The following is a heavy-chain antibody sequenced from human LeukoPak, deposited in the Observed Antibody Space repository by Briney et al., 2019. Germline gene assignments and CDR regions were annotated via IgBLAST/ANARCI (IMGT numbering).Heavy chain of an antibody. V-gene: IGHV4-34*01. J-gene: IGHJ4*02. D-gene: IGHD5-18*01. CDR3: AREGSGYSYGHIDY. CDR2: INHSGST. Sequence: SETLSLTCAVYGGSFSGYYWSWIRQPPGKGLELIGEINHSGSTNYNPSLKSRVTISVDTSKNQFSLKLSSVTAADTAVYYCAREGSGYSYGHIDYWGQGTLVTVSS. CDR1: GGSFSGYY.